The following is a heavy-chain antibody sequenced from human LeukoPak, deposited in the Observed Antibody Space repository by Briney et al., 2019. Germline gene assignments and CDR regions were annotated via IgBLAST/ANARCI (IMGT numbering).Heavy chain of an antibody. CDR1: GFTFNDYY. CDR3: ARGYCSSISCPDFYGMDV. Sequence: GGSLRLSCAAFGFTFNDYYMDWVRQAPGKGLEWVGRSRNKANSYTTEYAASVKDRFTISRDASKNSVHLQMNSLKTDDTAVYYYARGYCSSISCPDFYGMDVWGQGTTVSVS. CDR2: SRNKANSYTT. D-gene: IGHD2-2*01. J-gene: IGHJ6*02. V-gene: IGHV3-72*01.